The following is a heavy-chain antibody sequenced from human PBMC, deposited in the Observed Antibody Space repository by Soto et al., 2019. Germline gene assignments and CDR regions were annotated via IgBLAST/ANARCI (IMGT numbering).Heavy chain of an antibody. CDR1: GFTFSTYG. V-gene: IGHV3-21*01. D-gene: IGHD3-22*01. Sequence: VGSRRLSCAASGFTFSTYGMNWVRQAPGKGLEWLSSISDSGHYIYYADSVKGRFTISRDNAKNSLFLQMNSLRGEDTAVYYCARSGLALPYSASHWFDPWGHGTLVTVSS. CDR2: ISDSGHYI. J-gene: IGHJ5*02. CDR3: ARSGLALPYSASHWFDP.